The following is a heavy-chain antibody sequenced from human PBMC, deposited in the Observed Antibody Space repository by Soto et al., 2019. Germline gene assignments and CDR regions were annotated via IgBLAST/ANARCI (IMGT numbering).Heavy chain of an antibody. J-gene: IGHJ4*02. D-gene: IGHD6-6*01. CDR1: GFIFSSYG. V-gene: IGHV3-30*03. Sequence: QVRLVESGGGVVQPASSLRLSCAVSGFIFSSYGMHWVRQAPGKGLEWVTVLSYDGRNKFYADSVKGRFTISRDNSKHTLYRQMDSLRTEDTAVYYCARGVVIRGSITVDYWGQGTLVTVSS. CDR3: ARGVVIRGSITVDY. CDR2: LSYDGRNK.